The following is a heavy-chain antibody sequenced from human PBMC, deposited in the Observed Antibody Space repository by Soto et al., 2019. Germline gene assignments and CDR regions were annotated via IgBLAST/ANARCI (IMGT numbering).Heavy chain of an antibody. J-gene: IGHJ4*02. CDR2: INHSGST. Sequence: SETLSLTCAVYGGSFSGYYWSWIRQPPGKGLEWIGEINHSGSTNYNPSLKSRVTISVDTSKNQFSLKLSSVTAADTAVYYCARANRQLERPFNYWGQGTLVTVSS. D-gene: IGHD1-1*01. CDR3: ARANRQLERPFNY. V-gene: IGHV4-34*01. CDR1: GGSFSGYY.